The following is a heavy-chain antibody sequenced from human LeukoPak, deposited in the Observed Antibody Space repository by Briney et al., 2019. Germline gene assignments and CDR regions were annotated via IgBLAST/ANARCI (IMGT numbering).Heavy chain of an antibody. J-gene: IGHJ4*02. CDR3: ARQTGSGLFILP. D-gene: IGHD3/OR15-3a*01. V-gene: IGHV4-38-2*02. Sequence: PSETLSLTCTVSGYSISSGYYWGWIRQPPGKGLEWIGRIYYSGRTYYNPSLKSQLSISIDTSKNHFSLRLTSVTAADTAVYYCARQTGSGLFILPGGQGTLVTVSS. CDR2: IYYSGRT. CDR1: GYSISSGYY.